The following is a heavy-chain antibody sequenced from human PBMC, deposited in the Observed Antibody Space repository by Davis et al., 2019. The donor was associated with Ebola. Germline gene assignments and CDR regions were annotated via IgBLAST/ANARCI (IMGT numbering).Heavy chain of an antibody. CDR1: GGSISSSNW. CDR3: ARARLYYYDSSGYPALGWYFDL. Sequence: SETLSLTCAVSGGSISSSNWWSWVRQPPGKGLAWIGEIYHSGSTNYNPSLKSRVTISVDKSKNQFSLKLSSVTAADTAVYYCARARLYYYDSSGYPALGWYFDLWGRGTLVTVSS. D-gene: IGHD3-22*01. CDR2: IYHSGST. J-gene: IGHJ2*01. V-gene: IGHV4-4*02.